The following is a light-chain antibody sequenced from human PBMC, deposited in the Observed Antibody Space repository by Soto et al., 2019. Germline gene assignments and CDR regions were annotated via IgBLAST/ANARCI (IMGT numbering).Light chain of an antibody. V-gene: IGLV2-14*01. CDR2: DVT. CDR1: SSDVGDYHF. CDR3: SSYTSSGTHVL. J-gene: IGLJ2*01. Sequence: QSALTQPASVSGSPGQSITISCTGTSSDVGDYHFVSWYQQHPGKAPKLMIYDVTNRPSGVSNRFSGSKSGNTASLTISGLQAEDEADYFCSSYTSSGTHVLFGGGTKLTVL.